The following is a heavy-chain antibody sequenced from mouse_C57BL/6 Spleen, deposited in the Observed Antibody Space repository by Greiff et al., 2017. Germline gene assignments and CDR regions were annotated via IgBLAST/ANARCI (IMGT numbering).Heavy chain of an antibody. CDR3: ARGGITTVFDY. D-gene: IGHD1-1*01. CDR2: ISDGGSYT. Sequence: EVQLVESGGGLVKPGGSLKLSCAASGFTFSSYAMSWVRQTPEKRLEWVATISDGGSYTYSPDNVKGRFTISRDNAKNNLYRQMSHLKSEDTAMYYCARGGITTVFDYWGQGTTLTVSS. V-gene: IGHV5-4*01. CDR1: GFTFSSYA. J-gene: IGHJ2*01.